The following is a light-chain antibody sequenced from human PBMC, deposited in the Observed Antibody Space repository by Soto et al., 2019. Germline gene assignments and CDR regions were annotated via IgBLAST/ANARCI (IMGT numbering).Light chain of an antibody. CDR3: SSDTDSSTL. Sequence: QSALTQPASVSGSPGPAITISFTGTSSDVGSYNYVSWYQQHPGKAPKLMIYGVSDRPSGISSRFSGSKSGNTASLTISGLQTEDEADYYCSSDTDSSTLFGTGTKLTVL. V-gene: IGLV2-14*01. J-gene: IGLJ1*01. CDR2: GVS. CDR1: SSDVGSYNY.